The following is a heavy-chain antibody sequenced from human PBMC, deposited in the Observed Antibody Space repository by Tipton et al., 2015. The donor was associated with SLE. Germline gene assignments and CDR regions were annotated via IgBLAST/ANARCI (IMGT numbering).Heavy chain of an antibody. Sequence: VQLVQSGAEVKKPGESLRISCKGSGYSFTSYWISWVRQMPGKGLEWMGRIDPSDSYTNYSPSFQGHVTISADKSISTAYLQWSSLKASDTAMYYCARHDIVGATTGAFDIWGQGTMVTVSS. CDR1: GYSFTSYW. J-gene: IGHJ3*02. D-gene: IGHD1-26*01. V-gene: IGHV5-10-1*01. CDR2: IDPSDSYT. CDR3: ARHDIVGATTGAFDI.